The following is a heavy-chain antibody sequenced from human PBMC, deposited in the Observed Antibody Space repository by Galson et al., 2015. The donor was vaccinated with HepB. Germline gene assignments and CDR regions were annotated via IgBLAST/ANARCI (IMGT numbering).Heavy chain of an antibody. CDR2: ISYDGNNK. Sequence: SLRLSCAASGFTFNTYGMHWVRQAPGKGLEWVAVISYDGNNKYYADSVEGRFTISRDNSKNTLYLRMNSLTPEDTAVFYCARGPFYGSGTLDSWGQGTLVTVSS. CDR3: ARGPFYGSGTLDS. CDR1: GFTFNTYG. V-gene: IGHV3-30*03. J-gene: IGHJ4*02. D-gene: IGHD3-10*01.